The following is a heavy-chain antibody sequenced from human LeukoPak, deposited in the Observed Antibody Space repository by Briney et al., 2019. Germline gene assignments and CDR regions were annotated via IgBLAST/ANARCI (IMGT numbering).Heavy chain of an antibody. CDR3: VKATYCSGGSCYYFDY. J-gene: IGHJ4*02. CDR2: ISGSGGST. V-gene: IGHV3-23*01. Sequence: GGSLRLSCAASGFTFSSYAMSWVRQAPGKGLEWVSAISGSGGSTYYADSVKGRFTNSRDNSKNTLYLQMNSLRAEDTAVYYCVKATYCSGGSCYYFDYWGQGTLVTVSS. CDR1: GFTFSSYA. D-gene: IGHD2-15*01.